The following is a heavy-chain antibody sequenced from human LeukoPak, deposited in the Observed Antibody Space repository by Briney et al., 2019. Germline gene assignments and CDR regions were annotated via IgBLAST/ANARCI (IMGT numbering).Heavy chain of an antibody. J-gene: IGHJ4*02. D-gene: IGHD6-19*01. CDR1: GFTFSNYW. V-gene: IGHV3-7*01. CDR3: ARDGSGWSAY. Sequence: GGSLRLSCAPSGFTFSNYWMSWVRQSPGKGLEWVANIKQDGSEIYYVDSVKGRFTISRDNAKNSLYLQMNSLRAEDTAVYYCARDGSGWSAYCSQGTLVTVSS. CDR2: IKQDGSEI.